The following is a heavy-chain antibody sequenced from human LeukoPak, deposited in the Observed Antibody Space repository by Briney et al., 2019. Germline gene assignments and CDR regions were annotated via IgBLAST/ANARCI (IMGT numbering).Heavy chain of an antibody. Sequence: PSGTLSLTCAVSGGSIVSSDWWSWVRPPPGKGLEWIGEIYHSGITNYNPSLKSRLTISVDKSKNQFSLMLTSVTAADTAVYYCAREEGSSGWWAQYHWGQGTLVTVSS. V-gene: IGHV4-4*02. D-gene: IGHD6-19*01. CDR1: GGSIVSSDW. J-gene: IGHJ5*02. CDR2: IYHSGIT. CDR3: AREEGSSGWWAQYH.